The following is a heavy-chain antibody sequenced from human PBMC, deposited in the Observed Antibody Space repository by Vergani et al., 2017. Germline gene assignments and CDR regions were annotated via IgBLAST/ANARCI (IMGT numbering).Heavy chain of an antibody. J-gene: IGHJ4*02. Sequence: QVQLVQSGAEVKKPGASVKVSCEGSGYTFRNYGISWVRQAPGEGLEWLGWISVYNGETKFAQKFQGRVTLTRDTSTDTAYMEIGSLSSDDTAVYYCARGRGNSGDYNFDYWGQGTLVTVSS. D-gene: IGHD1-26*01. V-gene: IGHV1-18*04. CDR1: GYTFRNYG. CDR2: ISVYNGET. CDR3: ARGRGNSGDYNFDY.